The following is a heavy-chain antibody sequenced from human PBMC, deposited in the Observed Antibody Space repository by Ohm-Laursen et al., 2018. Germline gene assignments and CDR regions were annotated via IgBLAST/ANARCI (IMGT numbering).Heavy chain of an antibody. J-gene: IGHJ4*02. CDR3: ARLLSGSSPEDY. D-gene: IGHD1-26*01. V-gene: IGHV3-33*01. Sequence: SLRLSCSASGFTFSDYGMHWVRQAPGKGLEWVAVIWYDGTNKYYADSVKGRFTISRDNSKNTLYLQMDTLTAEDTAVYYCARLLSGSSPEDYWGQGTLVTVSS. CDR2: IWYDGTNK. CDR1: GFTFSDYG.